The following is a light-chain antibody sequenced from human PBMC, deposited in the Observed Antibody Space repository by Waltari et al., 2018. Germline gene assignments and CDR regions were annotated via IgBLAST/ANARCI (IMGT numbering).Light chain of an antibody. V-gene: IGKV1-5*03. CDR3: QQYNTYSRT. J-gene: IGKJ1*01. Sequence: DIQMTQSPSTLSASVGDRGTVTCRASQSISSWLAWYQQKPGKAPKLLIYKASTLESGVPSRFSGSGSGTEFTLTISSLQPEDFATYYCQQYNTYSRTFGQGTKVEIK. CDR2: KAS. CDR1: QSISSW.